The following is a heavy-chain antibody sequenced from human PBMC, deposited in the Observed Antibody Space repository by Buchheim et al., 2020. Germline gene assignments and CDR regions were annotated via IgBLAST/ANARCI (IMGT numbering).Heavy chain of an antibody. Sequence: QVQLQESGPGLVKPSETLSLTCTVSSGSISSYYWSWIRQPPGKGLEWIGYIYYSGSTNYNPSLKSRVTISVDTSKNQFSLKLSSVTAADTAVYYCAGGVVVAASYFDYWGQGTL. J-gene: IGHJ4*02. CDR1: SGSISSYY. D-gene: IGHD2-15*01. CDR3: AGGVVVAASYFDY. V-gene: IGHV4-59*01. CDR2: IYYSGST.